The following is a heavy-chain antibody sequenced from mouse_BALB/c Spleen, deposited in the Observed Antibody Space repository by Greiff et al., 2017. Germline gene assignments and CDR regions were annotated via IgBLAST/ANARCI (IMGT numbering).Heavy chain of an antibody. CDR3: ARLPGSYDYFDY. V-gene: IGHV3-2*02. D-gene: IGHD1-1*02. Sequence: EVQGVESGPGLVKPSQSLSLTCTVTGYSITSDYAWNWIRQFPGNKLEWMGYISYSGSTSYNPSLKSRISITRDTSKNQFFLQLNSVTTEDTATYYCARLPGSYDYFDYWGQGTTLTVSS. CDR1: GYSITSDYA. CDR2: ISYSGST. J-gene: IGHJ2*01.